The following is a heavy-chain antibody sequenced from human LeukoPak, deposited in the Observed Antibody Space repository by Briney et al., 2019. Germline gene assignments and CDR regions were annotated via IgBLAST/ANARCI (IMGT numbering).Heavy chain of an antibody. CDR3: ATYDSSVYYYVFDY. Sequence: PGGSLRLSCAVSGLTLSNVWMNWVRHAPGKGLVWVSRINSEGSTTSYADSVKGRFTISRDKAKNTLYLQMNSLRAEDTAVYYCATYDSSVYYYVFDYWGQGTLVTVSS. V-gene: IGHV3-74*01. CDR2: INSEGSTT. D-gene: IGHD3-22*01. CDR1: GLTLSNVW. J-gene: IGHJ4*02.